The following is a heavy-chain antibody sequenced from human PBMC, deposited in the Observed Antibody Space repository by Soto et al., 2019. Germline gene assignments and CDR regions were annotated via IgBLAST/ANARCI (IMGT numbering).Heavy chain of an antibody. CDR2: INPNSGGT. CDR3: ARGWITIFGVVNYYYGMDV. Sequence: QVQLVQSGAEVKKPGASVKVSCKASGYTFTGYYMHWVRQAPGQGLEWMGWINPNSGGTNYAQKFQGRVTMTRDTSISKAYMELSRLRSDDTAVYYCARGWITIFGVVNYYYGMDVWGQGTTVTVSS. J-gene: IGHJ6*02. D-gene: IGHD3-3*01. CDR1: GYTFTGYY. V-gene: IGHV1-2*02.